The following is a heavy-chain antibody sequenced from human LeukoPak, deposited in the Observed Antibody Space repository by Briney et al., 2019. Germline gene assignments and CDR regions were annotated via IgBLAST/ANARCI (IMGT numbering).Heavy chain of an antibody. CDR3: ARRESSYQNYYYYYHMDV. Sequence: GGSLRLSCAASGFTFDDYGMSWVRQAPGKGLEWVSDINWNGDSTGYADSVKGRFTISRDNAKNSLYLQMNSLRAEDTALYYCARRESSYQNYYYYYHMDVWGKGTTVTVPS. CDR2: INWNGDST. V-gene: IGHV3-20*04. CDR1: GFTFDDYG. D-gene: IGHD3-16*02. J-gene: IGHJ6*03.